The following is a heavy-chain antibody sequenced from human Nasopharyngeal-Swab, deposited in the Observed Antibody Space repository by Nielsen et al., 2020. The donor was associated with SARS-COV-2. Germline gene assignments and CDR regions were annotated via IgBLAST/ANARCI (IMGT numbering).Heavy chain of an antibody. J-gene: IGHJ4*02. D-gene: IGHD1-1*01. Sequence: SLKISCAASGFTFDDSAMHWVRQAPGKGPEWVSGVSWNSGSIGYADSVKGRFTISRDNAKNSLYLQMNSLRAEDTALYYCAKIASGTSNYFDYWGQGTLVTVSS. V-gene: IGHV3-9*01. CDR2: VSWNSGSI. CDR1: GFTFDDSA. CDR3: AKIASGTSNYFDY.